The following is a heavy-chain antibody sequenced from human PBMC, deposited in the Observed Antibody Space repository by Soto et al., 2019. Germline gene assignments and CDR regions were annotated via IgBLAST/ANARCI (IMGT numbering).Heavy chain of an antibody. CDR2: IYYSGST. Sequence: PSETMCVTCPVSGGSISSSSYYWGWNSKPPGKGLEWIGSIYYSGSTYYNPSLKSRVTISVDTSKNQFSLKLSSVTAADTAVYYCARHGVPVAATPWWFDPWGQGTLVTVSS. CDR1: GGSISSSSYY. V-gene: IGHV4-39*01. D-gene: IGHD2-15*01. CDR3: ARHGVPVAATPWWFDP. J-gene: IGHJ5*02.